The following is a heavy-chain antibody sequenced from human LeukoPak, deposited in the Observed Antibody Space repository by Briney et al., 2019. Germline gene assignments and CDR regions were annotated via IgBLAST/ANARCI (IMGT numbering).Heavy chain of an antibody. V-gene: IGHV1-46*01. J-gene: IGHJ4*02. D-gene: IGHD2-8*02. CDR3: ARDDARFTEGAGGGSTWWWGRPNY. CDR1: GYTFTSYY. CDR2: INPSGGST. Sequence: ASVKVSCKASGYTFTSYYMHWVRQAPGQGLEWMGIINPSGGSTSYAQKFQGRVTMTRDTSTSTVYMELSSLRSEDTAVYYCARDDARFTEGAGGGSTWWWGRPNYWGQGTLVTVSS.